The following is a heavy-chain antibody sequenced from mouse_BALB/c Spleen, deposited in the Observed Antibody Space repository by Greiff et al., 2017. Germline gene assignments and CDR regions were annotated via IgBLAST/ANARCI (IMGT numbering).Heavy chain of an antibody. CDR3: ARGGLRYPSSLFDY. CDR1: GYTFTSYT. J-gene: IGHJ2*01. Sequence: QVQLKESAAELARPGASVKMSCKASGYTFTSYTMHWVKQRPGQGLEWIGYINPSSGYTEYNQKFKDKTTLTADKSSSTAYMQLSSLTSEDSAVYYCARGGLRYPSSLFDYWGQGTTLTVSS. V-gene: IGHV1-4*02. CDR2: INPSSGYT. D-gene: IGHD1-1*01.